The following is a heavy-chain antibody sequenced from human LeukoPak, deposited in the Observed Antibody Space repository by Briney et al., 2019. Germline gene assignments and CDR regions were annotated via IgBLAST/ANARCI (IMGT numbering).Heavy chain of an antibody. D-gene: IGHD2-15*01. V-gene: IGHV3-23*01. CDR1: GFSFSSYA. Sequence: GGSLRLSCATSGFSFSSYAMSWVRQAPGKGLEWVSAMSSSDDGKYYAASVRGRFTISRDTYRSTLYLQMNSLRAEDAAVYYCAKAPVTSCRGAFCYPFDYWGQGTLVTVSS. J-gene: IGHJ4*02. CDR2: MSSSDDGK. CDR3: AKAPVTSCRGAFCYPFDY.